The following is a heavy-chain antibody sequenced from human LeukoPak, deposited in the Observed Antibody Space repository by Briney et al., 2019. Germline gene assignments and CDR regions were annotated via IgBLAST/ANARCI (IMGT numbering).Heavy chain of an antibody. D-gene: IGHD3-10*01. V-gene: IGHV4-39*01. CDR3: ARYGSGSLASENYYMDV. Sequence: SETLSLTCTVSGGSISSSSYYWGWIRQPPGKGLEWIGSIYYSGSTYYNPSLKSRVTISVDTSKNQFSLKLSSVTTADTAVYYCARYGSGSLASENYYMDVWGKGTTVTVSS. CDR2: IYYSGST. J-gene: IGHJ6*03. CDR1: GGSISSSSYY.